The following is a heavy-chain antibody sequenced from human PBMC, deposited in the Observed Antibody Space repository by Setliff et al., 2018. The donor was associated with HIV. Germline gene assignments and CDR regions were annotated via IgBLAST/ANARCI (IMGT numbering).Heavy chain of an antibody. CDR2: IYHNGIT. Sequence: SETLSLTCTVSGGSISSDDYYWNWIRQPPGKGLEWIGSIYHNGITYYNPSLKSRVTISVDTSQNQFSLRLSSVTAADTAMYYCVRDDYGYNGKGFDYWGPGTLVTVSS. CDR1: GGSISSDDYY. CDR3: VRDDYGYNGKGFDY. J-gene: IGHJ4*02. V-gene: IGHV4-30-4*08. D-gene: IGHD4-17*01.